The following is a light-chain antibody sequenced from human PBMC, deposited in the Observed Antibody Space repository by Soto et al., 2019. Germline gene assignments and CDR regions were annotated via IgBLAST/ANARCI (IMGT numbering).Light chain of an antibody. CDR3: CSYAGSYTLYV. CDR2: DVS. Sequence: QSALTQPRSGSGSPGQSVSISNTRTSSDVGGYNYVSWYQQHPGKAPKLMIYDVSKRPSGVPDRFSGSKSGNTASLTISGLQAEDEADYYCCSYAGSYTLYVFGTGTKVTVL. CDR1: SSDVGGYNY. J-gene: IGLJ1*01. V-gene: IGLV2-11*01.